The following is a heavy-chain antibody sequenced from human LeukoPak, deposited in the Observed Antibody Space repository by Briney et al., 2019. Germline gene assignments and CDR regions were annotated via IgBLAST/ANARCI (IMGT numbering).Heavy chain of an antibody. J-gene: IGHJ4*02. D-gene: IGHD3-3*01. CDR3: ARGPPDFWSGSTFDY. Sequence: SVNVSCKASGGTFSSYAISWVRQAPGQGLEWMGGIIPIFGTANYAQKFQGRVTITADESTSTAYMELSSLRSEDTAVYYCARGPPDFWSGSTFDYWGQGTLVTVSS. CDR1: GGTFSSYA. CDR2: IIPIFGTA. V-gene: IGHV1-69*01.